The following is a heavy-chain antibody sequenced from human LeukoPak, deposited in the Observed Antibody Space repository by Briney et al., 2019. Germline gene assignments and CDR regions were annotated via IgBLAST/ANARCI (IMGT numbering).Heavy chain of an antibody. CDR3: VKKGGGGYFDS. Sequence: GGSLRLSCAASEFAFSNYAMSWVRQAPGKGLEWVSGINTGGEYTYYADSVKGRFTISRDNSKNTLYLQMNSLRAEDTAVYYCVKKGGGGYFDSWGQGTLVTVSS. CDR2: INTGGEYT. J-gene: IGHJ4*02. CDR1: EFAFSNYA. D-gene: IGHD3-10*01. V-gene: IGHV3-23*01.